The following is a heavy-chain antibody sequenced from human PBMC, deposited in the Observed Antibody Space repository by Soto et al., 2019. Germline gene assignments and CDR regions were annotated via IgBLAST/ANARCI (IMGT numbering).Heavy chain of an antibody. V-gene: IGHV4-31*03. CDR1: GGSVSSNIYY. CDR3: ARGYDYDSGGYLFDY. CDR2: IYYSGST. D-gene: IGHD3-22*01. J-gene: IGHJ4*02. Sequence: SETLSLTCSVSGGSVSSNIYYWTWIRQHPGKGPEWIGHIYYSGSTYYNPSLKSRVTISLDMSKNQFSLKLTSVSAADTTVYYCARGYDYDSGGYLFDYWGQGTLVTVSS.